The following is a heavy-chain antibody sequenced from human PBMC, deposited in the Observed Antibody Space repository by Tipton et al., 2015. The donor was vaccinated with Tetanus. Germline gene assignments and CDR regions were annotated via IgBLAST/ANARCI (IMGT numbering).Heavy chain of an antibody. D-gene: IGHD6-13*01. Sequence: SLRLSCAASGFTFSSYAMSWVRQAPGKGLEWVSSITGSSSYIYYADSVKGRFTISRDNAKNSLYLQMNSLRAEDTAMYYCAKDNGGYSSSWRYGMDVWGQGTTVTVSS. J-gene: IGHJ6*02. V-gene: IGHV3-21*01. CDR1: GFTFSSYA. CDR3: AKDNGGYSSSWRYGMDV. CDR2: ITGSSSYI.